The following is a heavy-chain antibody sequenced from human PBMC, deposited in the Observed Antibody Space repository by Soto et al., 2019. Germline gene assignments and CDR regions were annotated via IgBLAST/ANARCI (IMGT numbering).Heavy chain of an antibody. CDR2: IDPTDSYT. CDR3: ARREKSSSLYYYHAMDV. V-gene: IGHV5-10-1*03. CDR1: GYNFPSYW. D-gene: IGHD6-6*01. J-gene: IGHJ6*02. Sequence: EVQLVQSGAEAEKPGESLRISCQGSGYNFPSYWVSWVRQMPGKGLEWLGRIDPTDSYTNYSPSFEGHVTISADESSSTAYLQWSSLKASDTAIYYCARREKSSSLYYYHAMDVWGQGTTVTVSS.